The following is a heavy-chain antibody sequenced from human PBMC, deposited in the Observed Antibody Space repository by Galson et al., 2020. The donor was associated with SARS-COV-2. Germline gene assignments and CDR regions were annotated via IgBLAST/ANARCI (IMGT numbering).Heavy chain of an antibody. V-gene: IGHV4-39*07. CDR2: MYYTGTT. D-gene: IGHD7-27*01. Sequence: ASETMSLTCTVSVGSIRSSSYFWGWIRQPPGKGLEWIGSMYYTGTTYYNPSLRSRVTISADTSKTQFSLRLSSVTAADTAVYYCARCLGIVWYVDLWGRGTLVTVSS. J-gene: IGHJ2*01. CDR3: ARCLGIVWYVDL. CDR1: VGSIRSSSYF.